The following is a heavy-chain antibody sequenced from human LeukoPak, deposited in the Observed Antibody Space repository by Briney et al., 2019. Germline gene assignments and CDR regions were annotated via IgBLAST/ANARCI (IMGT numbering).Heavy chain of an antibody. Sequence: PGGSLRLSCAASGFTVSSNYMSWVRQAPGKGLEWVSVIYSGGSTYYADSVKGRFTISRDNSKNALYLQMNSLRAEDTAVYYCARERWLQFGGAFDIWGQGTMVTVSS. V-gene: IGHV3-53*01. CDR3: ARERWLQFGGAFDI. D-gene: IGHD5-24*01. CDR2: IYSGGST. CDR1: GFTVSSNY. J-gene: IGHJ3*02.